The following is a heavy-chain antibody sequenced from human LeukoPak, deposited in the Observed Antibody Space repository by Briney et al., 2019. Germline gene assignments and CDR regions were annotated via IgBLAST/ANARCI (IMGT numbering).Heavy chain of an antibody. J-gene: IGHJ5*02. CDR1: GGSISSYY. D-gene: IGHD3-22*01. CDR2: IYYSGST. V-gene: IGHV4-59*01. CDR3: ARDGITMIAVARYWFDP. Sequence: SETLSLTCTVSGGSISSYYWSWIRQPPGKGLEWIGYIYYSGSTNYNPSLKSRVTISVDTSKNQFSLKLSSVTAADTAVYYCARDGITMIAVARYWFDPWGQGTLVTVSS.